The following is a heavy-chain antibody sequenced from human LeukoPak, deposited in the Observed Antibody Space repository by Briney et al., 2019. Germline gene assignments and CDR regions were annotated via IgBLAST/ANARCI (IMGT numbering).Heavy chain of an antibody. CDR1: GYTFTNYD. CDR2: MNPNSGNT. D-gene: IGHD2-2*01. Sequence: ASVKVSCKASGYTFTNYDINWVRQAPGQGPEWMGWMNPNSGNTGYAQKFQGRVTMTRSTSISTAYMELSSLRSEDTAMYYCARGSTSDWPLDHWGQETLVTISS. V-gene: IGHV1-8*01. J-gene: IGHJ4*02. CDR3: ARGSTSDWPLDH.